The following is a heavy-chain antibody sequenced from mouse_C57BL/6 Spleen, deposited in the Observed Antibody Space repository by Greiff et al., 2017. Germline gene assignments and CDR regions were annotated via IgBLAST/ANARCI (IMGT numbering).Heavy chain of an antibody. V-gene: IGHV5-16*01. CDR1: GFTFSDYY. CDR2: INYDGSST. J-gene: IGHJ4*01. CDR3: ERGNWDQGFYYYAMDY. Sequence: EVNVVESEGGLVQPGSSMKLSCTASGFTFSDYYMAWVRQVPEKGLEWVANINYDGSSTYYLDSLKSRFIISRDNAKNILYLQMSSLKSEDTATYYCERGNWDQGFYYYAMDYWGQGTSVTVSS. D-gene: IGHD4-1*01.